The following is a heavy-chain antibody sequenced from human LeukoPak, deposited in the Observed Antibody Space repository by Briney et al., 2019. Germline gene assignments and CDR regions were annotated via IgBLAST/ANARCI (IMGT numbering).Heavy chain of an antibody. D-gene: IGHD6-6*01. CDR1: GFTFDDYA. Sequence: GRSLRLSCAAFGFTFDDYAMHWVRQAPGKGLEWVSGISWNSGSIGYADSVKGRFTISRDNAKNSLYLQMNSLRAEDTALYYCAKDIRSIAARYFDLWGRGTLVTVSS. V-gene: IGHV3-9*01. J-gene: IGHJ2*01. CDR2: ISWNSGSI. CDR3: AKDIRSIAARYFDL.